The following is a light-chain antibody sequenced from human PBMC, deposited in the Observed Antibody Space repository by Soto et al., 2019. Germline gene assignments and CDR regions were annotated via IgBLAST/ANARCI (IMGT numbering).Light chain of an antibody. CDR1: QGMGNA. J-gene: IGKJ1*01. V-gene: IGKV1-6*01. CDR3: RQDINYPGT. CDR2: SAS. Sequence: AIQMTQSPSSLSASVGDRVTISCRASQGMGNALGWYRQKPGKPPKVLIYSASNLQSGVPPRFSGSGSGTDFTLAISSLQPEDSATYYCRQDINYPGTFGQGTKVDIK.